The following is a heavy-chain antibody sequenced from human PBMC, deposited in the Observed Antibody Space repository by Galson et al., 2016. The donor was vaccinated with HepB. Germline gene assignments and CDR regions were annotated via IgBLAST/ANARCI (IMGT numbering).Heavy chain of an antibody. CDR2: ISGSGANT. J-gene: IGHJ4*02. Sequence: SLRLSCAASGFTFSSYAMHWVRQAPGKGLEWVSGISGSGANTYYANAVKGRFTISRDNSNNTLYLQVNSLRAEDTALYFCARYSDSWAPFDYWGQGSLVTVSS. CDR3: ARYSDSWAPFDY. V-gene: IGHV3-23*01. CDR1: GFTFSSYA. D-gene: IGHD6-13*01.